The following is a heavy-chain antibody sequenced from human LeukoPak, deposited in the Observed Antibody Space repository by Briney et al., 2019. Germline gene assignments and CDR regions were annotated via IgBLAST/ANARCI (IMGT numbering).Heavy chain of an antibody. J-gene: IGHJ4*02. CDR1: GFTFSSYA. CDR2: ISYDGSNK. Sequence: GALRLSCAASGFTFSSYAMHWVRQAPGKGLEWVAVISYDGSNKYYADSVKGRFTISRDNSKNTLYLQMNSLRAEDTAVYYCAKVVSPYDFWSGYLDYWGQGTLVTVSS. V-gene: IGHV3-30-3*01. CDR3: AKVVSPYDFWSGYLDY. D-gene: IGHD3-3*01.